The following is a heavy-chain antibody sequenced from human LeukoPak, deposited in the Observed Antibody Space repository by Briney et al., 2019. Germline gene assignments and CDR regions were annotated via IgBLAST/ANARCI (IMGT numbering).Heavy chain of an antibody. D-gene: IGHD6-13*01. CDR2: ISWDGDTT. Sequence: GGSLRLSCEASGFTFDDYAMHWVRQAPGKGLEWASLISWDGDTTYYADSVKGRFTISRDNRKDSLYLQMNSLRAEDTALYYCAKDFSSSWLYYFGMDVWGKGTTVTVSS. CDR1: GFTFDDYA. J-gene: IGHJ6*04. CDR3: AKDFSSSWLYYFGMDV. V-gene: IGHV3-43D*04.